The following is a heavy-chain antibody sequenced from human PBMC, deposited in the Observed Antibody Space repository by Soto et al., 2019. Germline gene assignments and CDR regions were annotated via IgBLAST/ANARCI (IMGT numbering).Heavy chain of an antibody. J-gene: IGHJ5*02. D-gene: IGHD3-10*01. CDR2: INHSGST. CDR1: GGSFSGYY. V-gene: IGHV4-34*01. Sequence: QVQLQQWGAGLLKPSETLSLTCAVYGGSFSGYYWSWIRQPPGKGLEWIGEINHSGSTNYNPSLTRRVAISVDPSKNQFALQLRSVPAADTAVYYCARRPRYYDGSGRWFDPWGQGTLVTGSS. CDR3: ARRPRYYDGSGRWFDP.